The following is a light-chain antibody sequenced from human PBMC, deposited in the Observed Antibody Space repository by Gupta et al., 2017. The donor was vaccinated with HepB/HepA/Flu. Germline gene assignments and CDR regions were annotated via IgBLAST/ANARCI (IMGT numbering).Light chain of an antibody. CDR2: LAS. Sequence: DIQMTQSPSSLSASVGDRVTITCRASQSISNYLNWYHQKPGKVPKLLIYLASTLQSGVPSRFSGSGSGTDFTLTISSLQPEEFATYYCQQRDSSSYTFGQGTKLEIK. V-gene: IGKV1-39*01. CDR3: QQRDSSSYT. CDR1: QSISNY. J-gene: IGKJ2*01.